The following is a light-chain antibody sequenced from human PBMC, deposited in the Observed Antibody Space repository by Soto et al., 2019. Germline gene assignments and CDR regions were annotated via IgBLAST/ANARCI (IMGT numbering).Light chain of an antibody. CDR1: SSNIGGNT. Sequence: QSVLTQPPSASGTPGQRVTISCSGSSSNIGGNTVYWYQQLPGTAPKLLIYYNNQRPSGVPDRFSGSKSGTSASLAISGLRSEDEADYYCATWDDSLSGYVFGTGTKVTVL. V-gene: IGLV1-47*02. CDR3: ATWDDSLSGYV. CDR2: YNN. J-gene: IGLJ1*01.